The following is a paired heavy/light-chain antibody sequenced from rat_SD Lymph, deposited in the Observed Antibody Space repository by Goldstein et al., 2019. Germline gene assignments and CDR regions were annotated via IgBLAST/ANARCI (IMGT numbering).Heavy chain of an antibody. V-gene: IGHV5-62*01. D-gene: IGHD1-11*01. J-gene: IGHJ1*01. Sequence: VQLVESGGGLVQPGKSLKLSCSASGFTFSSYGMHWIRQAPGKGLDWVAYISSSSGTVYADAVKGRFTISRDNAKNTLYLQLNSLKSEDTAIYYCARERRGNWYFDFWGPGTMVTVSS. CDR2: ISSSSGT. CDR3: ARERRGNWYFDF. CDR1: GFTFSSYG.
Light chain of an antibody. CDR2: GAT. Sequence: DIQMTQSPASLSASLEEIVTITCQASQDIGNWLAWYQQKPGKSPQLLIYGATSLADGVPSRFSGSRSGTQYSLKISRLQVEDPGIYYCLQGYSAPLTFGSGTKLEIK. CDR3: LQGYSAPLT. CDR1: QDIGNW. V-gene: IGKV12S17*01. J-gene: IGKJ5*01.